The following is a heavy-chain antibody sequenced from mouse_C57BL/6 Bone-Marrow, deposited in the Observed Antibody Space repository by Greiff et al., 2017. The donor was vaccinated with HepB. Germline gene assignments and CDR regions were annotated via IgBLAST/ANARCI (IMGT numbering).Heavy chain of an antibody. Sequence: VQWVESGAELARPGASVKLSCKASGYTFTSYGISWVKQRTGQGLEWIGEIYPRSGNTYYNEKFKGKATLTADKSSSTAYMELRSLTSEDSAVYFCADSKSYWYFDVWGTGTTVTVSS. V-gene: IGHV1-81*01. J-gene: IGHJ1*03. CDR3: ADSKSYWYFDV. CDR1: GYTFTSYG. D-gene: IGHD2-5*01. CDR2: IYPRSGNT.